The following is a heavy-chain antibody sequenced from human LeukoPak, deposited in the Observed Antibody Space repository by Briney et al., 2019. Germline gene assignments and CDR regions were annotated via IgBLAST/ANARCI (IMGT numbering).Heavy chain of an antibody. CDR2: IYSGGST. J-gene: IGHJ6*03. CDR3: ARESYDILTGYYTSSYYYYYMDV. D-gene: IGHD3-9*01. V-gene: IGHV3-66*01. CDR1: GFTVSSNY. Sequence: GGSLRLSCAASGFTVSSNYMSWVRQAPGKGLEWVSVIYSGGSTYYADSVKGRFTISRDNSKNTLYLQMNCLRAEDTAVYYCARESYDILTGYYTSSYYYYYMDVWGKGTTVTISS.